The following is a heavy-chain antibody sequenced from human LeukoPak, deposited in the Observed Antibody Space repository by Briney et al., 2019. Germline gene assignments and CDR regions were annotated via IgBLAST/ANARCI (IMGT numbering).Heavy chain of an antibody. V-gene: IGHV1-69*13. CDR2: IIPIFGTA. CDR1: GGTFSSYA. D-gene: IGHD2-15*01. Sequence: SVKVSCKASGGTFSSYAISWVRQAPGQGLEWMGGIIPIFGTANYAQKFQGRVTITADESTSTAYMELSSLRSEDTAVYYCARSGPDIVVVVAAQMANWFDPWGQGTLVTVSS. J-gene: IGHJ5*02. CDR3: ARSGPDIVVVVAAQMANWFDP.